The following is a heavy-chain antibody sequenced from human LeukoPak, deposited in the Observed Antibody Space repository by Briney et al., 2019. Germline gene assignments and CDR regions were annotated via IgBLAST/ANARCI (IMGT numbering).Heavy chain of an antibody. D-gene: IGHD5-24*01. CDR2: IIPIVGIA. CDR3: ARDQVWRWLQFSYFDY. V-gene: IGHV1-69*04. Sequence: SVKVSCKASGGTFSSYAISWVRQAPGQGLEWMGRIIPIVGIANYAQKFQGRVTITADKSTSTAYMELSSLRSEDTAVYYCARDQVWRWLQFSYFDYWGRGTLVTVSS. CDR1: GGTFSSYA. J-gene: IGHJ4*02.